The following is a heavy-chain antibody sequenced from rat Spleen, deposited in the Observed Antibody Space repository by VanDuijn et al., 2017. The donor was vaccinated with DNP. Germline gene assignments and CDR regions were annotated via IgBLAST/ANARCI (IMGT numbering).Heavy chain of an antibody. V-gene: IGHV5-31*01. D-gene: IGHD5-1*01. CDR1: GFTFNKYW. Sequence: EVQLVESGGGLVQPGRSLELSCVASGFTFNKYWMTWIRQVPGKGLEWVAAITSSGGSTYYPDSVKGRFTISRDNAKNTLYLQMNSLRSEDTATYYCARGSGTYYWYFDFWGPGTMVTVSS. CDR2: ITSSGGST. CDR3: ARGSGTYYWYFDF. J-gene: IGHJ1*01.